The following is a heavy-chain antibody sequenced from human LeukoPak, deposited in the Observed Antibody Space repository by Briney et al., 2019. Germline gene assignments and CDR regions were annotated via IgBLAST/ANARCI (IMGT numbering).Heavy chain of an antibody. CDR2: ISGSGGNT. V-gene: IGHV3-23*01. D-gene: IGHD3-3*01. Sequence: GGSLRLSCAASGFTFSNYGMSWVRQAPGKGLEWVSGISGSGGNTYYADSVKGRFTISRDNSKNTLYLQMNSLRAEDTAVYYCAKVLRFLEWLFPDWGQGTLVTVSS. J-gene: IGHJ4*02. CDR1: GFTFSNYG. CDR3: AKVLRFLEWLFPD.